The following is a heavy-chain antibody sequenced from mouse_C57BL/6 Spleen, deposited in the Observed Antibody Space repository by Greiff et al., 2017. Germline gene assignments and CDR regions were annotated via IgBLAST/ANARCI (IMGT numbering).Heavy chain of an antibody. J-gene: IGHJ4*01. D-gene: IGHD1-1*01. CDR1: GFNIKNTY. CDR3: ARSALVYGSSYDAMDY. V-gene: IGHV14-3*01. Sequence: EVQVVESVAELVRPGASVKLSCTASGFNIKNTYMHWVKQRPEQGLEWIGRIDPANGNTKYAPKFQGKATITADTSSNTAYLQLSSLTSEDTAIYYCARSALVYGSSYDAMDYWGQGTSVTVSS. CDR2: IDPANGNT.